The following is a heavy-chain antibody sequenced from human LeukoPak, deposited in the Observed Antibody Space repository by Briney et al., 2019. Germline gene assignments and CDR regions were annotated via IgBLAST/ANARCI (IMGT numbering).Heavy chain of an antibody. V-gene: IGHV1-18*01. CDR1: GYMFTSRG. CDR3: ARDRGRWIAAAGRTEFDP. D-gene: IGHD6-13*01. J-gene: IGHJ5*02. Sequence: ASVKVSCKAAGYMFTSRGITWVRQAPGQGLEWMGWFSASNGDTNYAQKLQGRVTITTDTSTSTAYMELRSLRSDDTAVYYCARDRGRWIAAAGRTEFDPWGQGTLVTVSS. CDR2: FSASNGDT.